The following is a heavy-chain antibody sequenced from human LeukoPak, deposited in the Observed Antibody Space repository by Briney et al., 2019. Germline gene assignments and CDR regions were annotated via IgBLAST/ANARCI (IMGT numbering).Heavy chain of an antibody. J-gene: IGHJ4*02. CDR1: GFTVSSNY. CDR2: IYTGGST. CDR3: ARDGYGDSFY. D-gene: IGHD4-17*01. V-gene: IGHV3-66*01. Sequence: GGSLRLSCAASGFTVSSNYMSWVRQAPGKGLEWVSVIYTGGSTYYADSVKGRFTISRDNSKNTLYLHMNSLRAEDTAVYYCARDGYGDSFYWGQGTLVTVSP.